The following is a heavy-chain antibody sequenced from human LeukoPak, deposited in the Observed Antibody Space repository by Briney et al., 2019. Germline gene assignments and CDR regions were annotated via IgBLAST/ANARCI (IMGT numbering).Heavy chain of an antibody. CDR3: ARGSTYYDSSGQVPFDY. Sequence: GGSLRLSCAASGFTFSTYSMNWVRQAPGKGLERVSYISSSSSTIYYADSVKGRFTISRDNAKNSLYLQMNSLRAEDTAVYYCARGSTYYDSSGQVPFDYWGQGTLVTVSS. CDR1: GFTFSTYS. V-gene: IGHV3-48*01. CDR2: ISSSSSTI. J-gene: IGHJ4*02. D-gene: IGHD3-22*01.